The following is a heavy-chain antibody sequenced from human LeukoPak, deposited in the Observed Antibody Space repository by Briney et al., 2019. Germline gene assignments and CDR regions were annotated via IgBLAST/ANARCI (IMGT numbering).Heavy chain of an antibody. V-gene: IGHV4-59*01. CDR3: ARILSTQYDFWSGYPGTGFDP. Sequence: SETLSLTCTVSGGSTSSYYWSWIRHPPGKGLGWIWHIYYSGSTNYNPSLKSRVTISVDTSKDQFSLKLSSVTAADTAVYYCARILSTQYDFWSGYPGTGFDPWGQGTLVTVSS. D-gene: IGHD3-3*01. CDR2: IYYSGST. CDR1: GGSTSSYY. J-gene: IGHJ5*02.